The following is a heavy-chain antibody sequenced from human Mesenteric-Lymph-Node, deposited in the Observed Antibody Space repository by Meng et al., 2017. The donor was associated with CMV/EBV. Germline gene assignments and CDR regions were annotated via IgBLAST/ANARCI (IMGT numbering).Heavy chain of an antibody. CDR3: ARDHMVITTYYYYGMDV. D-gene: IGHD3-22*01. J-gene: IGHJ6*02. Sequence: GSLRLSCTVSGGSISSSSYYWGWIRQPPGKGLEWIASIYYSGSTYYNPSLKSRVTISVDTSKNQFSLKLSSVTAADTAVYYCARDHMVITTYYYYGMDVWGQGTTVTVSS. CDR2: IYYSGST. V-gene: IGHV4-39*02. CDR1: GGSISSSSYY.